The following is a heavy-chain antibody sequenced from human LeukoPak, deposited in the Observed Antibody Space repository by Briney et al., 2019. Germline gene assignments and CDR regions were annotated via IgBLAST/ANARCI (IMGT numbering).Heavy chain of an antibody. CDR2: IYSGGST. V-gene: IGHV3-53*01. CDR1: GFTVSSNY. D-gene: IGHD3-3*01. J-gene: IGHJ1*01. Sequence: PGGSLRLSCAASGFTVSSNYMSWLRQAPGKGLEWVSVIYSGGSTYFGDSVKGRFTITRNNSKNTLYRQMNSLTAEDTAVYYCAKDLLRTLYFQHWGQGTLVTVSS. CDR3: AKDLLRTLYFQH.